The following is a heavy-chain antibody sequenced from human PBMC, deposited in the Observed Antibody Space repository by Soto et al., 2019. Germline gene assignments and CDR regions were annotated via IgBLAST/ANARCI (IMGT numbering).Heavy chain of an antibody. CDR3: ARENSYVDY. CDR1: GYTFRHFG. CDR2: NSAYNANA. J-gene: IGHJ4*02. V-gene: IGHV1-18*01. Sequence: QIQLLQSGAEVKKPGASVKVTCKASGYTFRHFGISWVRQAPGQGLEWMGWNSAYNANANYAQKFQGRLTLTADTATSTAYMELRSLRYDDTAVYYCARENSYVDYWVQGTMVTVSA.